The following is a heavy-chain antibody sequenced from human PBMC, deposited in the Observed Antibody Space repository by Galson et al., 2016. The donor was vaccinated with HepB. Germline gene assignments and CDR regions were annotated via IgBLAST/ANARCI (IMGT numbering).Heavy chain of an antibody. V-gene: IGHV4-34*01. CDR2: INHSGNT. J-gene: IGHJ6*02. CDR1: GGSFSGYY. Sequence: SETLSLTCGVYGGSFSGYYWRWIRQPPGKGLEWIGEINHSGNTNYNPSLKSRVTISVDTSKSQLSLKLTSVTAADTALYFCARGGRTYRGAVVAATPPPDYYYCGMDGWGQGTKVTVSS. CDR3: ARGGRTYRGAVVAATPPPDYYYCGMDG. D-gene: IGHD2-15*01.